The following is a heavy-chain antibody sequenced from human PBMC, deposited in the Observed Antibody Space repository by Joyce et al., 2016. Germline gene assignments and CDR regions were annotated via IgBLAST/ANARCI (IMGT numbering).Heavy chain of an antibody. Sequence: QVQLVQSGAEVKKPGASVKVYCRTSGYTFTDFGVSWVRQAPGQGLEWVGWISAYNGHTNDAQKFQGRVSVTTDTSTSTAYMELRSLRSDDTAVYYCARDYGFSGWEPLVDSWGQGTLVTVSS. CDR2: ISAYNGHT. CDR1: GYTFTDFG. J-gene: IGHJ4*02. D-gene: IGHD6-19*01. CDR3: ARDYGFSGWEPLVDS. V-gene: IGHV1-18*01.